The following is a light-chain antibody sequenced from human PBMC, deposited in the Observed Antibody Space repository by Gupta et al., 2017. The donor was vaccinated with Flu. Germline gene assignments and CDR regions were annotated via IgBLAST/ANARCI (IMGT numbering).Light chain of an antibody. CDR2: GNS. CDR1: SSNIGSNP. CDR3: AAWDDSLNVHYV. J-gene: IGLJ1*01. Sequence: QSVLAQPPSASETPGQRVTISCSGSSSNIGSNPVNWYPQVPGTAPKRLIYGNSQRPSGGPDRFSGSKSGTAASLSISGLQSEDEADYYCAAWDDSLNVHYVFGTGTKVTVL. V-gene: IGLV1-44*01.